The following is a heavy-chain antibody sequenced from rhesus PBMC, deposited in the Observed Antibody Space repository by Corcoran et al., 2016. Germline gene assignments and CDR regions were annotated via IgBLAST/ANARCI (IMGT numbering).Heavy chain of an antibody. CDR2: ISYSGST. V-gene: IGHV4-122*02. CDR3: ARVQTENWYFDL. J-gene: IGHJ2*01. Sequence: QVQLQESGPGLVKPSETLSLTCAGSGGSISSSYYYWSWIRQAPGKGLEGIGYISYSGSTSYNPSLKSRVTISRDTSKNQFSLKLSSVTAADTAVYYCARVQTENWYFDLWGPGTPITISS. CDR1: GGSISSSYYY.